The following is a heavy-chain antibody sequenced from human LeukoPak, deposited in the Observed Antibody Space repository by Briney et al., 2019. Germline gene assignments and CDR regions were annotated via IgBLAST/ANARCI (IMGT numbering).Heavy chain of an antibody. V-gene: IGHV1-18*01. J-gene: IGHJ4*02. D-gene: IGHD3-3*01. CDR3: ARVEGPSIFGVIDY. Sequence: ASVKVSCKASGYTFTSYGISWVRQAPGQGLEGMGWISAYNGNTNYAQKLQGRVTMTTDTSTSTAYMEVRSLRSDDTAVYFCARVEGPSIFGVIDYWGQGTLVTISS. CDR1: GYTFTSYG. CDR2: ISAYNGNT.